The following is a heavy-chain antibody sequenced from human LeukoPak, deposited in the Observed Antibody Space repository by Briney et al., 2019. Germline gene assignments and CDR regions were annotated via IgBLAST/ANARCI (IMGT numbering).Heavy chain of an antibody. V-gene: IGHV3-7*03. CDR3: ARGGGLDV. Sequence: GGSLRLSCVGSGFTFSRYWLNWVRQAPGKGLEWVANMNQDGSEMYYLDSVKGRFTISRDNAKNSLYLQMSNLRAEDTAVYFCARGGGLDVWGQGATVTVSS. D-gene: IGHD3-16*01. CDR2: MNQDGSEM. J-gene: IGHJ6*02. CDR1: GFTFSRYW.